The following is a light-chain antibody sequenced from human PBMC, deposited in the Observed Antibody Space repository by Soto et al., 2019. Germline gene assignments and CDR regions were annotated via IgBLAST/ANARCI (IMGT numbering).Light chain of an antibody. J-gene: IGKJ2*01. V-gene: IGKV3-15*01. CDR3: LQYNDWPVYT. CDR2: AAS. CDR1: QSVSPH. Sequence: VMTQSPVNLSVSPGERATLSCRASQSVSPHLALFQQKPGQAPKLLIYAASTRVTGISARFSGSGSGTEFSLTISSLQSEDFGIYYCLQYNDWPVYTFGQGTNVDIK.